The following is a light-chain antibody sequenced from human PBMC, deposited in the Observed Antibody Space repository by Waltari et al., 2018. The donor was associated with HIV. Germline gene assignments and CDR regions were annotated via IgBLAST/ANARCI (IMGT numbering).Light chain of an antibody. J-gene: IGKJ4*01. CDR1: QSVNTY. V-gene: IGKV3-11*01. CDR3: QHRVSWPAT. CDR2: DVS. Sequence: EIVLTQSPGTLSLSPGERATLSCRASQSVNTYLGWYQQKPGQPPRLLMDDVSKRAAGIPARFSGSGSGTDFSRTINNLKPEDSAVYYCQHRVSWPATFGGGTKVQIK.